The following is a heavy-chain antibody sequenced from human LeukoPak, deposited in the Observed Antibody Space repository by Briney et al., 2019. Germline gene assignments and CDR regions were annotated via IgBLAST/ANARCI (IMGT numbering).Heavy chain of an antibody. CDR3: ARDTSDYGDPYYFDY. CDR2: INPNSGGT. D-gene: IGHD4-17*01. Sequence: ASVKVSCKASGGTFSSYAISWVRQAPGQGLEWMGWINPNSGGTNYAQKFQGRVTMTRDTSISTAYMELSRLRSDDTAVYYCARDTSDYGDPYYFDYWGQGTLVTVSS. J-gene: IGHJ4*02. V-gene: IGHV1-2*02. CDR1: GGTFSSYA.